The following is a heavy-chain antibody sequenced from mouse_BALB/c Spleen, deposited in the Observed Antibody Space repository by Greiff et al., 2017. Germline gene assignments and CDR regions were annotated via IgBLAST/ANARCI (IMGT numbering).Heavy chain of an antibody. J-gene: IGHJ2*01. CDR2: INSNGGST. Sequence: EVKLMESGGGLVKLGGSLKLSCAASGFTFSSYYMSWVRQTPEKRLELVAAINSNGGSTYYPDTVKGRFTISRDNAKNTLYLQMSSLKSEDTALYYCARYYYGSSDYFDYWGQGTTLTVSS. CDR3: ARYYYGSSDYFDY. D-gene: IGHD1-1*01. V-gene: IGHV5-6-2*01. CDR1: GFTFSSYY.